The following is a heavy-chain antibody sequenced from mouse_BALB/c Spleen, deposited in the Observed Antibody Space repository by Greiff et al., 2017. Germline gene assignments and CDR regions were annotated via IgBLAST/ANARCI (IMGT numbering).Heavy chain of an antibody. Sequence: EVKLQESGAELVKPGASVKLSCTASGFNIKDTYMHWVKQRPEQGLEWIGRIDPANGNTKYDPKFQGKATITADTSSNTAYLQLSSLTSEDTAVYYCARFRYYAMDYWGQGTSVTVSS. CDR1: GFNIKDTY. CDR3: ARFRYYAMDY. V-gene: IGHV14-3*02. J-gene: IGHJ4*01. CDR2: IDPANGNT.